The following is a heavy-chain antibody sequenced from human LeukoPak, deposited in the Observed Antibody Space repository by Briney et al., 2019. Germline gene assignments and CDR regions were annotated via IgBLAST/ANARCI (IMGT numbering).Heavy chain of an antibody. CDR3: ARHPNNNYDDTTTYTY. J-gene: IGHJ4*02. CDR1: GYSFTTYW. D-gene: IGHD2/OR15-2a*01. V-gene: IGHV5-51*01. CDR2: MYPGDSDT. Sequence: GESLKISCKGSGYSFTTYWIGWVRQMPGKGLEWMANMYPGDSDTRYSPSFQGQVTISADKSITTAYLQWSSLKASDTAMYYCARHPNNNYDDTTTYTYWGQGTLVTVSS.